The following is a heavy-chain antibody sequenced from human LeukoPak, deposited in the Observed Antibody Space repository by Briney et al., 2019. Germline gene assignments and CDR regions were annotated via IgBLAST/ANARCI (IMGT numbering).Heavy chain of an antibody. J-gene: IGHJ6*02. Sequence: SETLSLTCTVSGGSMSSYYWSWIRQPAGKGLEWIGRIYTSGTNYNPSLKSRVTMSVDTSKNQFSLKLSSVTAADTAVYYCARDEGAVTMVRGVLGYYGMDVWGQGTTVTVSS. CDR3: ARDEGAVTMVRGVLGYYGMDV. CDR2: IYTSGT. CDR1: GGSMSSYY. V-gene: IGHV4-4*07. D-gene: IGHD3-10*01.